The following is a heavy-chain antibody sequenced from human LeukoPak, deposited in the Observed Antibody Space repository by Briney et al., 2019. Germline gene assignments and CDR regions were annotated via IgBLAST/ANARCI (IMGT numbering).Heavy chain of an antibody. CDR2: IWYDGSNK. J-gene: IGHJ4*02. D-gene: IGHD2-2*01. Sequence: PGGSLRLSCAASGFTFSNYGMHWVRQAPGKGLEWVAVIWYDGSNKYYADSVKGRFTIPRDNSKNTLYLQMNSLRAEDTAVYYCARDSDYCSSTSCYFFDYWGQGTLVTVSS. CDR1: GFTFSNYG. V-gene: IGHV3-33*01. CDR3: ARDSDYCSSTSCYFFDY.